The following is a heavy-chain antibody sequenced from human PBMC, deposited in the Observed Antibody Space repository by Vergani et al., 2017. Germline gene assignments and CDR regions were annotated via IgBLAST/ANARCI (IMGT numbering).Heavy chain of an antibody. CDR1: GFTFSSYG. Sequence: QVQLVESRGGVVQPGRSLRLSCAASGFTFSSYGMHWVRQAPGKGLEWVAVISYDGSNKYYADSVKGRFTISRDNSKNTLYLQMNSLRAEDTAVYYCAKDADGAIGYSYGHFDYWGQGTLVTVSS. J-gene: IGHJ4*02. V-gene: IGHV3-30*18. D-gene: IGHD5-18*01. CDR2: ISYDGSNK. CDR3: AKDADGAIGYSYGHFDY.